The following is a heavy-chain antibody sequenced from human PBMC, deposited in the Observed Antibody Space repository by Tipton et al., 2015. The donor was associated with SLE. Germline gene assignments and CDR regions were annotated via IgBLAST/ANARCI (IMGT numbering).Heavy chain of an antibody. J-gene: IGHJ4*02. CDR2: ISGGGDST. V-gene: IGHV3-23*01. Sequence: SLRLSCAASGFMFSSYAMRWVRQAPGKGLEWVSVISGGGDSTSYADSVKGRFTISRDIFKNTVYLQMNSLRLDDTAIYYCARDDYAARFEFWGQGTLVTVSS. CDR3: ARDDYAARFEF. D-gene: IGHD4-17*01. CDR1: GFMFSSYA.